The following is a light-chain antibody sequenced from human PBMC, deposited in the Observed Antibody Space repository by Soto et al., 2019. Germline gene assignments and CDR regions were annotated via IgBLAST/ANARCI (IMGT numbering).Light chain of an antibody. CDR1: QGIGND. V-gene: IGKV1-6*01. Sequence: AIQLPQSPSSLSASVGDRVPISCRASQGIGNDLAWYQQKPGKATRLLIFAASNLQSGVPSRFSGSGSGTDFTLTISRLEPEEFAVYYCQQYGSSPRTVGQGTKVDI. CDR3: QQYGSSPRT. CDR2: AAS. J-gene: IGKJ1*01.